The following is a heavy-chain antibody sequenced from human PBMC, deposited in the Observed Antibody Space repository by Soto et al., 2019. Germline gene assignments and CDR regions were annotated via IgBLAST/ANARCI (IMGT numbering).Heavy chain of an antibody. J-gene: IGHJ5*02. CDR3: ARGAIAAAGTRQSGNWFET. CDR1: GFTVSSNY. Sequence: SGGSLRLSCAASGFTVSSNYMSWVRQAPGKGLEWVSVIYSGGSTYYADSVKGRFTISRDNSKNTLYLQMNSLRAEDTAVYYFARGAIAAAGTRQSGNWFETWGQGTLVTVSS. D-gene: IGHD6-13*01. V-gene: IGHV3-53*01. CDR2: IYSGGST.